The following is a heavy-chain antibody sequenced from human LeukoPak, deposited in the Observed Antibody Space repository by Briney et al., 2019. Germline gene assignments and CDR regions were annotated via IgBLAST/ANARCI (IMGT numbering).Heavy chain of an antibody. V-gene: IGHV3-49*03. CDR1: GFTFGDYA. J-gene: IGHJ4*02. D-gene: IGHD3-22*01. Sequence: PGGSLRLSCTASGFTFGDYAMSWFRQAPGKGLEWVGFIRSKAYGGTTEYAASVKGRFTISRGDSKSIAYLQMNSLKTEDTAVYYCTRRGSGFDYYDSSGPNNFDYWGQGTLVTVSS. CDR2: IRSKAYGGTT. CDR3: TRRGSGFDYYDSSGPNNFDY.